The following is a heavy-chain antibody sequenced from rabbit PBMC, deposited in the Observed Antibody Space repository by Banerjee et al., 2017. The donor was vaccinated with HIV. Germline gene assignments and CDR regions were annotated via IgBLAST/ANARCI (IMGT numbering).Heavy chain of an antibody. CDR2: IYTGSSGST. Sequence: QEQLKETGGGLVQPGGSLKLSCTASGFSFSSSYWMCWVRQAPGKGLEWIGCIYTGSSGSTDYASWAKGRFTISRSTSLNTVTLQMTSLTAADTATYFCVRSGASADYGYDLWGPGTLVTVS. J-gene: IGHJ4*01. V-gene: IGHV1S45*01. D-gene: IGHD6-1*01. CDR1: GFSFSSSYW. CDR3: VRSGASADYGYDL.